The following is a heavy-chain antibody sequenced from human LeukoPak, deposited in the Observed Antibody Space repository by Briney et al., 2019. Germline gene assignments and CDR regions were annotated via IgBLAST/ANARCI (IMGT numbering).Heavy chain of an antibody. Sequence: SETLSLTCTVSGGSINSGGYYWSWIRQHPWKGLEWIGYIYYSGSTYYNPSLKSRVAISLDTSKNQFSLKLSSVTAADTAVYYCARWCDYVWGSYPEAPYYFDYWGQGTLVTVSS. CDR2: IYYSGST. CDR1: GGSINSGGYY. J-gene: IGHJ4*02. D-gene: IGHD3-16*02. CDR3: ARWCDYVWGSYPEAPYYFDY. V-gene: IGHV4-31*03.